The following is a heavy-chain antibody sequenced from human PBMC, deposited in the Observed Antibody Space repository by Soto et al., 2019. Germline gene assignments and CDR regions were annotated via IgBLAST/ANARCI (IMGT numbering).Heavy chain of an antibody. CDR1: GGSFSGHV. J-gene: IGHJ6*02. CDR3: ARGSYNTFFLVVIFNCYYGMDG. D-gene: IGHD3-3*01. V-gene: IGHV4-34*01. CDR2: LNHSGST. Sequence: SVTFAVYGGSFSGHVWSWIRQPRWKGLEWGEELNHSGSTNFNPSLKSRVTISVDRSKNQFSLKLSSVTAADTAVYYCARGSYNTFFLVVIFNCYYGMDGCGQGT.